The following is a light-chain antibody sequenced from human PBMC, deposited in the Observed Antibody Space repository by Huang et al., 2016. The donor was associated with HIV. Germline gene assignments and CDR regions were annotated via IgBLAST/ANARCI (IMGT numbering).Light chain of an antibody. Sequence: DIQMTQSPSSLSASVGDRVTITCRASQSISTYLNWYQHKSGKAPKLLIYGVSNLQSGAPSSFSGSGSGTDFTLTINSLQPEDFATYSCQQSYTTPWTFGQGTKVEIK. CDR3: QQSYTTPWT. V-gene: IGKV1-39*01. CDR2: GVS. CDR1: QSISTY. J-gene: IGKJ1*01.